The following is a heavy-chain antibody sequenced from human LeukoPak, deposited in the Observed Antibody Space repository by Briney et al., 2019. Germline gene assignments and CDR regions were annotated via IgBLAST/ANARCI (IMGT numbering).Heavy chain of an antibody. CDR3: TKGSSIAARFD. D-gene: IGHD6-6*01. J-gene: IGHJ4*02. V-gene: IGHV3-23*01. CDR2: ISGSGGST. CDR1: GFTFSSYA. Sequence: GGSLRLSCAASGFTFSSYAMSWVRQAPGKGLEWVSAISGSGGSTYYADSVKGRFTISRDNSKNTLYLQTNSLRAEDTAVYYCTKGSSIAARFDWGQGTLVTVSS.